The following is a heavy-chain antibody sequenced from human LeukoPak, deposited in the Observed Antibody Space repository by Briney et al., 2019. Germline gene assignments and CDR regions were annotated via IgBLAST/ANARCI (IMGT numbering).Heavy chain of an antibody. CDR2: ISAYNGNT. J-gene: IGHJ5*02. CDR1: GGTFSSYA. Sequence: ASVKVSCKASGGTFSSYAISWVRQAPGQGLEWMGWISAYNGNTNYAQKLQGRVTMTTDTSTSTAYMELRSLRSDDTAVYYCARDSGLLWFGELLGGFDPWGQGTLVTVSS. D-gene: IGHD3-10*01. V-gene: IGHV1-18*01. CDR3: ARDSGLLWFGELLGGFDP.